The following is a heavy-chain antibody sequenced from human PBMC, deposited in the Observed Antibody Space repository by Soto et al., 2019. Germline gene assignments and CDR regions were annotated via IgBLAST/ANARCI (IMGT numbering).Heavy chain of an antibody. J-gene: IGHJ4*02. Sequence: QLQLQESGPGLVKPSETLSLTCTVSGGSISSSSYYWGWIRQPPGKGLEWIGSIYYSGSTYYNPSLKSRVTISVDTSKNRFSLKLSSVTAADTAVYYCARRGGGVSIFGVVINWGQGTLVTVSS. V-gene: IGHV4-39*01. CDR2: IYYSGST. CDR3: ARRGGGVSIFGVVIN. CDR1: GGSISSSSYY. D-gene: IGHD3-3*01.